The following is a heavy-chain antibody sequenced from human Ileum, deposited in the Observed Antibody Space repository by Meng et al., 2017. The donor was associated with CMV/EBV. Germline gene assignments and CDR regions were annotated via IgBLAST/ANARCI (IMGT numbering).Heavy chain of an antibody. CDR2: IRNKDYNYAT. D-gene: IGHD1-26*01. Sequence: SASLFSDSSFHWVRQASGKGLEWVGRIRNKDYNYATSYDVSVKGRFTISRDDSKSTAYLQMNGLKTEDTAVYYCTKIPSGTYEYFDLWGRGSLVTVSS. J-gene: IGHJ2*01. CDR3: TKIPSGTYEYFDL. CDR1: ASLFSDSS. V-gene: IGHV3-73*01.